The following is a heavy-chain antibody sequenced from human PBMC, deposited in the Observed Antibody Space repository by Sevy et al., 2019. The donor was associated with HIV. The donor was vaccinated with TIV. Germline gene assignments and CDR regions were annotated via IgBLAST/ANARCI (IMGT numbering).Heavy chain of an antibody. Sequence: GGSLRLSCAASGFTFSNYWMSWVRQAPGKGLEWVAHIKRDGSEKYYVDSVKGRFTISRDNAQNSRYLQMNSLRAEDTAGYYCARDCSSTTCLWGLDVWGQGTTVTVSS. D-gene: IGHD2-2*01. J-gene: IGHJ6*02. CDR1: GFTFSNYW. CDR3: ARDCSSTTCLWGLDV. CDR2: IKRDGSEK. V-gene: IGHV3-7*03.